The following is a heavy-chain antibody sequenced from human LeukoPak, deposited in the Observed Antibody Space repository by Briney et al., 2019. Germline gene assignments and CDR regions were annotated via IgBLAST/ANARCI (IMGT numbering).Heavy chain of an antibody. Sequence: GGSLRLSCAASGFTFDDYAMHWVRQAPGKGLEWVSGISWNSGSIGYADSVKGRFTISRDNAKNSLYLQMNSLRAEDTALDYCAKGDRRYSYGYYYYYGMDVWGQGTTVTVSS. J-gene: IGHJ6*02. CDR1: GFTFDDYA. D-gene: IGHD5-18*01. CDR3: AKGDRRYSYGYYYYYGMDV. CDR2: ISWNSGSI. V-gene: IGHV3-9*01.